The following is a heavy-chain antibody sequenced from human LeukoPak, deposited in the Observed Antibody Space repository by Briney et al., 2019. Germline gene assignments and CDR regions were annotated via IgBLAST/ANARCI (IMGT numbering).Heavy chain of an antibody. CDR1: GFTFSSYS. CDR3: ARGTTYYCGSGSPPFDY. V-gene: IGHV3-21*01. Sequence: GGSLRLSCAASGFTFSSYSMTWVRQAPGKGLEWVSSISSSSSYIYYADSVKGRFTISRDNAKNSLYLQMNSLRAEDTAVYYCARGTTYYCGSGSPPFDYWGQGTLVTVSS. D-gene: IGHD3-10*01. J-gene: IGHJ4*02. CDR2: ISSSSSYI.